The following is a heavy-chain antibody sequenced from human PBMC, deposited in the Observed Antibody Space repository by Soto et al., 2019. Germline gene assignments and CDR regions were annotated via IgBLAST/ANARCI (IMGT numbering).Heavy chain of an antibody. D-gene: IGHD3-10*01. CDR2: ISSSSSYI. CDR3: AREGITMVWGVIIRSDYYYGMDV. CDR1: GFTFSSYS. V-gene: IGHV3-21*01. J-gene: IGHJ6*02. Sequence: EVQLVESGGGLVKPGGSLRLSCAASGFTFSSYSMNWVRQAPGKGLEWVSSISSSSSYIYYADSVKGRFTISRDNAKNSLYLQMNSLRAEDTAVYYCAREGITMVWGVIIRSDYYYGMDVWGQGTTVTVSS.